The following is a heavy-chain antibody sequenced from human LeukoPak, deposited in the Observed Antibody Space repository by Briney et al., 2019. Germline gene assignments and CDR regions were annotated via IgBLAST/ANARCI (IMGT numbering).Heavy chain of an antibody. J-gene: IGHJ6*04. Sequence: GGSLRLSCAASGFTFSSYGMHWVRQAPGKGLEWVAVISYDGSNKYYADSVKGRFTISRDNSKNTPYLQMNSLRAEDTAVYYCAKDLASTSPGYNYGMDVWGKGTTVTVSS. D-gene: IGHD5-24*01. CDR3: AKDLASTSPGYNYGMDV. CDR1: GFTFSSYG. V-gene: IGHV3-30*18. CDR2: ISYDGSNK.